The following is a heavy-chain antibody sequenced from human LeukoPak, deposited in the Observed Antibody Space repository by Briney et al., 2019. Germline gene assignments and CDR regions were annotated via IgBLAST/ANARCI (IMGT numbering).Heavy chain of an antibody. D-gene: IGHD3-3*01. CDR2: ISGSGGST. J-gene: IGHJ4*02. Sequence: GGSLRLSCAASGFTFDDYAMHWVRQAPGKGLEWVSAISGSGGSTYYADSVKGRFTISRDNSKNTLYLQMNSLRAEDTAVYCCAKGDYYDFWSGYPAVGYWGQGTLVTVSS. CDR1: GFTFDDYA. V-gene: IGHV3-23*01. CDR3: AKGDYYDFWSGYPAVGY.